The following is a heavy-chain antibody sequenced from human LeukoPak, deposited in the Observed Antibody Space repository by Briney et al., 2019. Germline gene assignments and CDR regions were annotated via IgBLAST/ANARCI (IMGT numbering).Heavy chain of an antibody. D-gene: IGHD3-10*01. J-gene: IGHJ2*01. V-gene: IGHV3-23*01. CDR1: GFTFSSYA. CDR3: ATAPPFGESFYWYFDL. Sequence: AGGSLRLSCAASGFTFSSYAMSWVRQAPGKGLEWVSAISGSGGSTYYADSVKGRFTISRDNSKNTLYLQMNSLRAEDTAVYYCATAPPFGESFYWYFDLWGRGTLVTVSS. CDR2: ISGSGGST.